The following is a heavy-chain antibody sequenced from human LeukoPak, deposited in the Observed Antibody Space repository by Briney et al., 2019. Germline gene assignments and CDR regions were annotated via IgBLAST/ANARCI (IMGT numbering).Heavy chain of an antibody. CDR2: INSDGSST. CDR3: AKVPAHGDYIGGPNWYFDL. J-gene: IGHJ2*01. D-gene: IGHD4-17*01. V-gene: IGHV3-74*01. Sequence: GGSLRLSCAASGFTFSSYWMHWVRQAPGKWLVWVSRINSDGSSTSYADSVKGRFTISSDNAKNTLYLQMNSLRAEDTAVYYCAKVPAHGDYIGGPNWYFDLWGRGTPVTVSS. CDR1: GFTFSSYW.